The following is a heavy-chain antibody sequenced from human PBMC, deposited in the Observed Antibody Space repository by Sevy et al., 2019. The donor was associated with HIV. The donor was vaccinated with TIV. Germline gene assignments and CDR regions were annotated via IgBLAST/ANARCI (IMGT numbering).Heavy chain of an antibody. Sequence: SETLSLTCAVSGYSISSDYFWGWIRQPPGKGLEWIASIHHSGSTYYNPSLKSRVTKSVDTSKNQFSLKLNSVTAADTAMYYCAGENAWGRGYSWGQGTLVTVSS. CDR1: GYSISSDYF. CDR2: IHHSGST. J-gene: IGHJ4*02. D-gene: IGHD1-26*01. V-gene: IGHV4-38-2*01. CDR3: AGENAWGRGYS.